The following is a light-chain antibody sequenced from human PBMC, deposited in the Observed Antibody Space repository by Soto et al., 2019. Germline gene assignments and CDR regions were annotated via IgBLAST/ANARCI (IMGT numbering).Light chain of an antibody. V-gene: IGKV3-20*01. CDR1: QSVSSSY. CDR3: QQYCSSQS. J-gene: IGKJ1*01. CDR2: GAS. Sequence: EIVLTQSPGTLSLSPGERATLSCRASQSVSSSYLAWYQQKPGQAPRLLIYGASSRATGIPDRFSGSGSGTDFHLTISRLEPEDFGVYYCQQYCSSQSFGQGTKVEIK.